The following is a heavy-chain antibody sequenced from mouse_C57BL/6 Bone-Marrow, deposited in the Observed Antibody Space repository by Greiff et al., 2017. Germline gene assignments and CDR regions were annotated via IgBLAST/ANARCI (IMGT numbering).Heavy chain of an antibody. CDR3: AREEISDGYWYYFDY. V-gene: IGHV5-17*01. J-gene: IGHJ2*01. Sequence: DVKLVESGGGLVKPGGSLKLSCAASGFTFSDYGMHWVRQAPEKGLEWVAYISSGSSTIYYADTVKGRFTISRDNAKNTLFLQMTSLRSEDTAMYYCAREEISDGYWYYFDYWGQGTTLTVSS. D-gene: IGHD2-3*01. CDR2: ISSGSSTI. CDR1: GFTFSDYG.